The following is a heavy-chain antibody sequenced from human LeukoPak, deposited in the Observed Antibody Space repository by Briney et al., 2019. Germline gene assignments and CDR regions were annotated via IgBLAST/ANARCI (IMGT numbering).Heavy chain of an antibody. V-gene: IGHV3-23*01. CDR3: AKDRGGIAAEGAFDI. Sequence: RGSLRLSCAASGFTLTSYAMSCVRQAPGEGLEWVSAISGRGGSTYYADSVKGRFTISRDKSKNTMYLQMNSLRAEDTAVYYCAKDRGGIAAEGAFDIWGQGTMVTVSS. J-gene: IGHJ3*02. D-gene: IGHD6-25*01. CDR1: GFTLTSYA. CDR2: ISGRGGST.